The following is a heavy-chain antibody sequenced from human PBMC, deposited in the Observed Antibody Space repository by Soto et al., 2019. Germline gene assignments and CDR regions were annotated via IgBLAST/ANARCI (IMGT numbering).Heavy chain of an antibody. J-gene: IGHJ5*02. CDR1: GGTFSSYT. CDR2: IIPILGIA. CDR3: ARGPEHIVVVTASNWFDP. Sequence: ASVKVCCKSSGGTFSSYTISWVRQAPGQGLEWMGRIIPILGIANYAQKFQGRVTITADKSTSTAYMELSSLRSEDTAVYYCARGPEHIVVVTASNWFDPWGQGTLVTVSS. D-gene: IGHD2-21*02. V-gene: IGHV1-69*02.